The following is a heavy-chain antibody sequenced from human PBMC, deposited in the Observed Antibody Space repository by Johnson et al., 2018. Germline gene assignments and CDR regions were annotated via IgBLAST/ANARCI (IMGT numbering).Heavy chain of an antibody. CDR1: EFSFSNYG. D-gene: IGHD3-22*01. Sequence: QVQLVESGGGVVQPGRSLRLSCAASEFSFSNYGMHWVRQPPGKGLEWVAVISYAGTMEYYVDSVKGRFTISRDNSNSTLYLEMKGLRAEDTAVYYCVKDYYDNNGRALDFWGQGTMVTVSS. CDR2: ISYAGTME. V-gene: IGHV3-30*18. CDR3: VKDYYDNNGRALDF. J-gene: IGHJ3*01.